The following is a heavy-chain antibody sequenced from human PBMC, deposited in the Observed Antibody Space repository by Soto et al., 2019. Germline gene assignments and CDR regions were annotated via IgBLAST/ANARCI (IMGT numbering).Heavy chain of an antibody. D-gene: IGHD2-21*01. J-gene: IGHJ6*02. CDR3: AKDRERRIAWGMDV. V-gene: IGHV3-30*18. Sequence: GGSLRLSCAASGFTFSSYGMHWVRQAPGKGLEWVAVISYDGSNKYYADSVKGRFTISRDNSKNTLYLQMNSLRVEDTAVYYCAKDRERRIAWGMDVWGQGTTVTVSS. CDR2: ISYDGSNK. CDR1: GFTFSSYG.